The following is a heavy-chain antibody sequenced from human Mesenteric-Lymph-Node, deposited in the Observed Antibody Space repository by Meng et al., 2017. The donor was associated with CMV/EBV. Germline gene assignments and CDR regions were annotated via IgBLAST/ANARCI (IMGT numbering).Heavy chain of an antibody. V-gene: IGHV5-51*01. Sequence: KVSCKGSGYTFANYWIGWVRQMPGKGLEWMGIIYPGDSDTRYSPSFQGQVTISADKSITTAYLQWSSLKASDTAIYYCARHHRSGTYETGFDPWGQGTLVTVSS. D-gene: IGHD1-26*01. J-gene: IGHJ5*02. CDR1: GYTFANYW. CDR3: ARHHRSGTYETGFDP. CDR2: IYPGDSDT.